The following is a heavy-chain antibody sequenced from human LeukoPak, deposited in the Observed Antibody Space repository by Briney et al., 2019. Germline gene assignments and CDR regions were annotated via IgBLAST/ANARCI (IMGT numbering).Heavy chain of an antibody. CDR3: ARAREGPRYYYYMDV. Sequence: ASVKVSCKASGGTFSGYAISWVRQAPGQGLEWMGGIIPIFGTANYAQKFQGRVTITTDGSTSTAYMELSSLRSEDTAVYYCARAREGPRYYYYMDVWGKGTTVTVSS. V-gene: IGHV1-69*05. D-gene: IGHD5-24*01. J-gene: IGHJ6*03. CDR1: GGTFSGYA. CDR2: IIPIFGTA.